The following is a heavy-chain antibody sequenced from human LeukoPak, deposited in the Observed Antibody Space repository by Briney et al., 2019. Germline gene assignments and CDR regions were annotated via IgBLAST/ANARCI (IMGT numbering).Heavy chain of an antibody. Sequence: SETLSLTCTVSGGSISSYYWSWIRQPAGKGLEWIGRIYTSGSTNYNPSLKSRVTMSVDTSKNQFSLKLSSVTAADTAVYYCARETISSIAARPAYFDYWGQGTLVTVSS. V-gene: IGHV4-4*07. CDR3: ARETISSIAARPAYFDY. CDR2: IYTSGST. CDR1: GGSISSYY. D-gene: IGHD6-6*01. J-gene: IGHJ4*02.